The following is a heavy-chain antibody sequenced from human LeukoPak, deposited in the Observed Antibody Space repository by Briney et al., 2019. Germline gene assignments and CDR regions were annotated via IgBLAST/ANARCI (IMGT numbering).Heavy chain of an antibody. CDR3: ARRPGSGSRHFDY. V-gene: IGHV4-39*01. Sequence: SETLSLTCTVSGGSISTSSYYWSWLRQPPGKRPEWIGTIYYTGSTYYNPSLKSRVTISVDASKNQFSLILSSVTAADTAVYYCARRPGSGSRHFDYWGQGTLVTVSS. D-gene: IGHD3-10*01. J-gene: IGHJ4*02. CDR1: GGSISTSSYY. CDR2: IYYTGST.